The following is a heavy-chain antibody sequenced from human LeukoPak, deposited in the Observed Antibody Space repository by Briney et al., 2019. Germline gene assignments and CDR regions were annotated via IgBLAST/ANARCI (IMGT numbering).Heavy chain of an antibody. D-gene: IGHD1-26*01. CDR1: GFTFSNYG. J-gene: IGHJ6*02. Sequence: GRSLRLSCAASGFTFSNYGMHWVRQAPGKGLEWVAVISYDVSNKYYADSVKGRFTISRDSSKNTLYLQMNSLRPEDTAVYYCARDGWELLNYGMDVWGQGTTVTVSS. CDR2: ISYDVSNK. CDR3: ARDGWELLNYGMDV. V-gene: IGHV3-30*03.